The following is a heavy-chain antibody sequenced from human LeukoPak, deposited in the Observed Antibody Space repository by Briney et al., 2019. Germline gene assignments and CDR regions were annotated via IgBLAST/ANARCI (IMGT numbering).Heavy chain of an antibody. D-gene: IGHD6-6*01. Sequence: ASVKVSCTASGYTFSSYYKHWVRQAPGQGLEWMGLIDPSSSSTSYAQKFQGRVTMTRDVSTSTVYMELSSLRSDDTAAYYCARQLYSTSSPRVFAYWGQVTLVTVSS. V-gene: IGHV1-46*01. CDR2: IDPSSSST. CDR3: ARQLYSTSSPRVFAY. CDR1: GYTFSSYY. J-gene: IGHJ4*01.